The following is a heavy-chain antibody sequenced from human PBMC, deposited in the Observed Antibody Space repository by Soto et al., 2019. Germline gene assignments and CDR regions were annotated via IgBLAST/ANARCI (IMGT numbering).Heavy chain of an antibody. CDR2: INRDGSRA. Sequence: GGSLRLSCAASGSTFSSYGMHWVRQAPGKGLEWVASINRDGSRASYADSVKGRFTISRDNAKNSLYLQMNSLRGEDTATYYCAKCGGPGTVDSWGRGTLVTVSS. CDR1: GSTFSSYG. D-gene: IGHD2-21*01. CDR3: AKCGGPGTVDS. V-gene: IGHV3-74*01. J-gene: IGHJ5*01.